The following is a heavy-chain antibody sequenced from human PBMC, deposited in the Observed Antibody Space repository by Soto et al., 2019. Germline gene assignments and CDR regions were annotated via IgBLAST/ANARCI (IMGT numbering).Heavy chain of an antibody. CDR3: AKKGYYPSGKINLFDS. J-gene: IGHJ4*02. V-gene: IGHV4-38-2*01. Sequence: SETLCLTCAFSGYSINIDYYWGWIRQPPVKGLEWIGSVDHSGRTYYSPSLSSRLTIFIDTSKNQFSLRLTSVTAADTAMYFCAKKGYYPSGKINLFDSWGPGTLVTVSS. D-gene: IGHD3-10*01. CDR2: VDHSGRT. CDR1: GYSINIDYY.